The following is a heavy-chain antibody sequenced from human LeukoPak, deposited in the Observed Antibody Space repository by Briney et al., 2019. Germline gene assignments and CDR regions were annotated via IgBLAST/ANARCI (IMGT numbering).Heavy chain of an antibody. J-gene: IGHJ4*02. CDR3: ARDKGPAAGSFVYFDY. V-gene: IGHV3-11*01. Sequence: GGSLRLSCAASGFTFSDYYMSWIRQAPGKGLEWVSYISSSGSTIYYADSVKGRFTISRDNAKNSLYLQMNSLRAEDTAVYYCARDKGPAAGSFVYFDYWGQGTLVTVSS. CDR2: ISSSGSTI. CDR1: GFTFSDYY. D-gene: IGHD6-13*01.